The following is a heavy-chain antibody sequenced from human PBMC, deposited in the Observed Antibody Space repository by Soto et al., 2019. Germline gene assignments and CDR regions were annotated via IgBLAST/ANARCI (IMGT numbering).Heavy chain of an antibody. CDR1: GVTFSRYW. CDR3: TTYTRSFQF. J-gene: IGHJ1*01. Sequence: GGSLRLSCAASGVTFSRYWMSWVRQAPGKGLEWVANIKQDGSEKSFVDSVKGRFTISRDNTKNSLYLQMNSLRAEDTAVSYCTTYTRSFQFWGQGTLVTVSS. D-gene: IGHD3-16*01. CDR2: IKQDGSEK. V-gene: IGHV3-7*01.